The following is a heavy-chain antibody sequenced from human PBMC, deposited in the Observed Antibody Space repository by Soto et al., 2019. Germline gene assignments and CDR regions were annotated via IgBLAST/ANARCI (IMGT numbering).Heavy chain of an antibody. D-gene: IGHD3-16*01. Sequence: SETLSLTCTVSGGSISSSGFCWAWIRQPPGKGLEWIGSIYYSGSTYYNPSLKSRVTISVDTSKNQFSLKLSSVTAADTAVYYCAKTVTADYVDFWGQGTLVTVS. V-gene: IGHV4-39*01. J-gene: IGHJ4*02. CDR1: GGSISSSGFC. CDR3: AKTVTADYVDF. CDR2: IYYSGST.